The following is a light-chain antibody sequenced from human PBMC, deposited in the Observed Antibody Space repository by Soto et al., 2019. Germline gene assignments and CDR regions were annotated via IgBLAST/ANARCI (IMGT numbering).Light chain of an antibody. V-gene: IGKV1-5*01. Sequence: DIQMTHSPSTLSASVGDIVTVTCRASQSINTWLAWYQQKPGKAPKLLIYDASSLQSGVPSRFTARGSGTEFTLTISSLQPDDFATYYCQQYDTYSRTFGQGTKVDIK. J-gene: IGKJ1*01. CDR3: QQYDTYSRT. CDR2: DAS. CDR1: QSINTW.